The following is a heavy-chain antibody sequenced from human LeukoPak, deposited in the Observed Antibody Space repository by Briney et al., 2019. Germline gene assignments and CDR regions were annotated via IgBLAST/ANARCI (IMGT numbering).Heavy chain of an antibody. D-gene: IGHD2-21*02. Sequence: GGSLRLSCAASGFTFSTFAMRWGRPPAGKGLGWVSSIFPSGGEIQYAGSVRGRFTISRDNSKSTLSLQMNSLRTEDTAIYDCATYRQGLLPFESWGQGTLVTVSS. J-gene: IGHJ4*02. V-gene: IGHV3-23*01. CDR1: GFTFSTFA. CDR2: IFPSGGEI. CDR3: ATYRQGLLPFES.